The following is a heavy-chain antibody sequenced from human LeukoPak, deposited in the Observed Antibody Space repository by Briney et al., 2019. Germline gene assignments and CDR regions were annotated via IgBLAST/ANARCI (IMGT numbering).Heavy chain of an antibody. CDR2: ISSNSLHI. J-gene: IGHJ4*02. D-gene: IGHD3-10*01. CDR3: VGPDSQFDC. V-gene: IGHV3-21*01. Sequence: TTGGSLRLSCAASGFTFSSYAMSWVRQAPGKGLEWVSSISSNSLHIFYADSVEGRFTISRDNAKNSLYLQMNNLRAEDTAVYYCVGPDSQFDCWGQGTLVTVSS. CDR1: GFTFSSYA.